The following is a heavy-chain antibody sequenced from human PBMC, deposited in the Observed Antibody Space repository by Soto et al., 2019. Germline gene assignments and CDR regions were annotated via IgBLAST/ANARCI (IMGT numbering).Heavy chain of an antibody. CDR1: GVTFNSYG. Sequence: PEESLRLSCAASGVTFNSYGMHWVRQGPGDGLEWVAFISYDSTKTYYADSVKGRFTISRDNSNSALYVQMNSLTGEDTAVYYCARTRSAWSDFHYYSLDVWGKGTTVTVSS. CDR2: ISYDSTKT. V-gene: IGHV3-30*03. CDR3: ARTRSAWSDFHYYSLDV. D-gene: IGHD1-26*01. J-gene: IGHJ6*04.